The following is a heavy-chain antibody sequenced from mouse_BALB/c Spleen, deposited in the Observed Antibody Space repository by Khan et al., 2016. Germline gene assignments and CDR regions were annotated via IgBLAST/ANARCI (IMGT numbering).Heavy chain of an antibody. J-gene: IGHJ2*01. V-gene: IGHV3-2*02. Sequence: EVQLQESGPGLVKPSQSLSLTCTVTGYSITSDYAWNWIRQFPGNKLEWMGYISYSGSTSYNPYLKSRISITRDTSKNQFFLQLKSVTTEDTATYYCARSIMANWGQGTTLTGSS. CDR3: ARSIMAN. CDR1: GYSITSDYA. CDR2: ISYSGST.